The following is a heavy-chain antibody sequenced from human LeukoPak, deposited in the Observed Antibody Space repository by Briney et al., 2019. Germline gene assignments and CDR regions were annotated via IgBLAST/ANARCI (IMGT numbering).Heavy chain of an antibody. D-gene: IGHD4-17*01. CDR1: GFTFDDYA. J-gene: IGHJ5*02. V-gene: IGHV3-9*01. CDR2: ISWNSGSV. CDR3: AKAADYGDLSNWFDP. Sequence: GRSLRLSCAASGFTFDDYAMHWVRQAPGRGLEWVSGISWNSGSVGYADSVKGRFTISRDNAKNSLYLQMNSLRAEDTALYYCAKAADYGDLSNWFDPWGRGTLVTVSS.